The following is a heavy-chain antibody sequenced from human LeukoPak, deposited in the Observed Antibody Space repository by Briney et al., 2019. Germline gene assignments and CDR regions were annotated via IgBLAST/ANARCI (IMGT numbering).Heavy chain of an antibody. CDR2: ISYDGSNK. CDR1: GFTFGSYA. V-gene: IGHV3-30-3*01. Sequence: PGKSLRLSCAASGFTFGSYAMSWVRQAPGKGLEWVAVISYDGSNKYYADSVKGRFTISRDNSKNTLYLQMNSLRAEDTAVYYCARIAVRGVNEFDYWGQGTLVTVSS. D-gene: IGHD3-10*01. J-gene: IGHJ4*02. CDR3: ARIAVRGVNEFDY.